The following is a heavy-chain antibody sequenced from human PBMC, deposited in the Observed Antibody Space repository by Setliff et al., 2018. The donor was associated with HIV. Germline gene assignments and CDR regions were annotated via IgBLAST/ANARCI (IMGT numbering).Heavy chain of an antibody. V-gene: IGHV4-34*01. J-gene: IGHJ4*02. D-gene: IGHD2-2*01. CDR1: GGSFTNYY. CDR2: INHSGST. CDR3: ARKVGGDFDY. Sequence: SETLSLTCVVYGGSFTNYYWSWIRQPPGKGLECIGEINHSGSTNYNPSLKSRVSMSVDTSKKQFSLKLRSVTAADTAVYFCARKVGGDFDYWGQGTLVTV.